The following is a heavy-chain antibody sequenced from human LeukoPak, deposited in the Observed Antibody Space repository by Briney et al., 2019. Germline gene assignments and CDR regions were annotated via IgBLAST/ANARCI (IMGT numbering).Heavy chain of an antibody. Sequence: ASVKVSCKASGGTFSSYAISWVRQAPGQGLVWMGRIIPILGIANYAQKFQGRVTITADKSTSTAYMELSSLRSEDTAVYYCARGAPAYCGGDCYRFDPWGQGTLVTVSS. CDR1: GGTFSSYA. CDR3: ARGAPAYCGGDCYRFDP. V-gene: IGHV1-69*04. CDR2: IIPILGIA. D-gene: IGHD2-21*02. J-gene: IGHJ5*02.